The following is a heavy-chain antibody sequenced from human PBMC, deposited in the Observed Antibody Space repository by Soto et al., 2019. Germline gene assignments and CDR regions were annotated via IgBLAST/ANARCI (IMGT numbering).Heavy chain of an antibody. V-gene: IGHV1-3*01. D-gene: IGHD2-15*01. CDR1: GYTFTRYT. CDR2: INPDNGNT. CDR3: ARGIATGQLDP. J-gene: IGHJ5*02. Sequence: VASVKVSCKASGYTFTRYTMNWVRQAPGQRLEWIGWINPDNGNTKSSQKFQDSVIITRDTSASTAYMDLSSLRSEDTAVYYCARGIATGQLDPWGQGTLVTVSS.